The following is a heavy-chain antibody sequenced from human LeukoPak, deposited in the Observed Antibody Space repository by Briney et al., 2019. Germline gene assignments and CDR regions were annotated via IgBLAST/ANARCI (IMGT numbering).Heavy chain of an antibody. CDR3: ASSKMATISALHYYGMDV. CDR1: GFTVSSNY. D-gene: IGHD5-24*01. V-gene: IGHV3-53*04. J-gene: IGHJ6*02. CDR2: IYSGGST. Sequence: GGSLRLSCAASGFTVSSNYMSWVRQAPGKGLEWVSVIYSGGSTYYADSVKGRFTISRHNSKNTLYLQMNSLRAEDTAVYYCASSKMATISALHYYGMDVWGQGTTVTVSS.